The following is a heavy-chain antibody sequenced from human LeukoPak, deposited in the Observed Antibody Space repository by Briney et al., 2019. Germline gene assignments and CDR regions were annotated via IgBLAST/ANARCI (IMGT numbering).Heavy chain of an antibody. Sequence: GESLKISCKGSGYSFTSYWIGWVRQMPGKGLEWMGIIYPGDSDTRYSPSFQGQVTISADKSISTAYLQWSSLKASDTAMYYCARPTWGSGSGYDAFDIWGQGTMVTVSS. J-gene: IGHJ3*02. V-gene: IGHV5-51*01. CDR3: ARPTWGSGSGYDAFDI. D-gene: IGHD3-10*01. CDR2: IYPGDSDT. CDR1: GYSFTSYW.